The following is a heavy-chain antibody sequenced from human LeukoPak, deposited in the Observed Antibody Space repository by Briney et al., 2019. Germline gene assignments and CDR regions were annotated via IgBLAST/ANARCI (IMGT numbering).Heavy chain of an antibody. CDR2: IGTVGDT. CDR1: GFTFSSSD. Sequence: GGSLRLSRAASGFTFSSSDMHWVRQATGKGLEWVSAIGTVGDTYYAASVKGRFAISRENAKNSLYLQMNSLRAEDTAVYYCAELGITMIGGVWGKGTTVTISS. D-gene: IGHD3-10*02. V-gene: IGHV3-13*01. J-gene: IGHJ6*04. CDR3: AELGITMIGGV.